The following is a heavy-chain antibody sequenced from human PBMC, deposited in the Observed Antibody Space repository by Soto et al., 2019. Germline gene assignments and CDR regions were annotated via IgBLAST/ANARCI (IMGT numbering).Heavy chain of an antibody. Sequence: QITLKESGPTLVKPTQTLTLTFTFPVFSLSTNGVGVGCIRQPPEKALEWLAHIYWDDDNRYIPALQSRLTINKDTSTKQVVLTMTNMDPVETATYSCSRMTTVTGLNYWGQGPLVTVS. J-gene: IGHJ4*02. CDR3: SRMTTVTGLNY. CDR1: VFSLSTNGVG. V-gene: IGHV2-5*02. D-gene: IGHD4-17*01. CDR2: IYWDDDN.